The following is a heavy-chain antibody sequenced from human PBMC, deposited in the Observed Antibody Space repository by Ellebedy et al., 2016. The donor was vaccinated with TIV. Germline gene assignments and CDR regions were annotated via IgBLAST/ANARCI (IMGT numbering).Heavy chain of an antibody. CDR2: IYTDYST. D-gene: IGHD3-10*02. Sequence: GESLKISCAASKFTVSYNYMNWVRQAPGKGPEWVSGIYTDYSTYYAYSVKGRFTISRDNSKNTMNLQMNSLRTEDTAVYYCARASFYDVDLSGWYFDLWGRGTLITVSS. J-gene: IGHJ2*01. CDR1: KFTVSYNY. CDR3: ARASFYDVDLSGWYFDL. V-gene: IGHV3-66*01.